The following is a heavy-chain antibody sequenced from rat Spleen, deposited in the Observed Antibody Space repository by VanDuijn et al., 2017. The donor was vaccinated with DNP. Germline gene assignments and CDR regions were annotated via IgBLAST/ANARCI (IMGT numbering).Heavy chain of an antibody. D-gene: IGHD1-1*01. CDR3: TKDLQWYAMDA. CDR1: GFTFSVYN. CDR2: ISYDGSNT. J-gene: IGHJ4*01. Sequence: EVQLVESGGVLVQPGRSLTLSCAASGFTFSVYNMAWVRQAPKTGLEWVATISYDGSNTYYRDSVKGRFTISRDNANNILYLQMDSLRSEDTATYYCTKDLQWYAMDAWGQGTSVTVSA. V-gene: IGHV5-7*01.